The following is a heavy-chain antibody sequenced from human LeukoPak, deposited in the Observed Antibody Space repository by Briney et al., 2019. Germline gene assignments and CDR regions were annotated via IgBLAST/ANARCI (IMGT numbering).Heavy chain of an antibody. J-gene: IGHJ5*02. V-gene: IGHV4-59*08. CDR2: IYYSGST. CDR1: GGSISSYY. D-gene: IGHD2-2*01. Sequence: PSETLSLTCTVSGGSISSYYWSWIRQPPGKGLEWIGYIYYSGSTNYNPSLKSRVTISVDTSKNQFSLKLSSVTAADTAVYYCAGTLYCSSTSCYAFWFDPWGQGTLVTVSS. CDR3: AGTLYCSSTSCYAFWFDP.